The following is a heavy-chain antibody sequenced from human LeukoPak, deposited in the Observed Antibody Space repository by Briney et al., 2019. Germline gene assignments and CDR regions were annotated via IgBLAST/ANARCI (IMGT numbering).Heavy chain of an antibody. V-gene: IGHV4-38-2*02. Sequence: SETLSLTCTVSGDSISSGNYWSWIRQPPGKGLEWIGEINHSGSTNYNPSLKSRVTISVDTSKNQFSLKLSSVTAADTAVYYCARADYGDFVDYWGQGTLVTVSS. CDR2: INHSGST. D-gene: IGHD4-17*01. J-gene: IGHJ4*02. CDR1: GDSISSGNY. CDR3: ARADYGDFVDY.